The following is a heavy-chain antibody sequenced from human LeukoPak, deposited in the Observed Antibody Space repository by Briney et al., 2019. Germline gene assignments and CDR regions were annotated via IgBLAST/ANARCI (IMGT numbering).Heavy chain of an antibody. D-gene: IGHD3-10*01. CDR1: GFTFRDYG. Sequence: GRSLRLSCLTSGFTFRDYGLGWVRQAPGMGLEWVSFIRSRIYGGAPEYAASVRGRFSVSRDDSESIAYLQMNNLKSEDTAVYYCARGQTVSGAKYYFDFWSPGPLVTVSS. V-gene: IGHV3-49*04. CDR2: IRSRIYGGAP. J-gene: IGHJ4*02. CDR3: ARGQTVSGAKYYFDF.